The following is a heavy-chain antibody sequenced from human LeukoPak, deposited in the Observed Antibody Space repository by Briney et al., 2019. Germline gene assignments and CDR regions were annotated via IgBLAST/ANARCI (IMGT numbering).Heavy chain of an antibody. Sequence: PSETLSLTCTVSGGSISSSSYYWGWIRQPPGKGLEWIRSIYYSGSTYYNPSLKSRATISVDTSKNQFSLKLSSVTAADTAVYYCARDVRSFRMGVVTRPRFDPWGQGTLVTVSS. CDR3: ARDVRSFRMGVVTRPRFDP. D-gene: IGHD3-3*01. V-gene: IGHV4-39*07. CDR1: GGSISSSSYY. CDR2: IYYSGST. J-gene: IGHJ5*02.